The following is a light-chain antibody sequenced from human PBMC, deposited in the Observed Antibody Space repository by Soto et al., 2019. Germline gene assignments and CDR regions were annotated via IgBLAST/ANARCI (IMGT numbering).Light chain of an antibody. CDR2: GNS. Sequence: QSVLTQPPSVSGAQGQRVTISCTGSSSNIGAGYDVHWYQQLPGTAPKLLIYGNSNRPSGVPDRFSGSKSGTSASLAITGLQAEDDADYYCQSYVSSLSAHVVFGGMTKLTVL. V-gene: IGLV1-40*01. CDR1: SSNIGAGYD. J-gene: IGLJ2*01. CDR3: QSYVSSLSAHVV.